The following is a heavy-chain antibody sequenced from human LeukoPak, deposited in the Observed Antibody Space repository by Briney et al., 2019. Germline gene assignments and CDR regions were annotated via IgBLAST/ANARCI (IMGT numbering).Heavy chain of an antibody. CDR1: GFTFSTYW. CDR2: IKQDGSEQ. D-gene: IGHD6-19*01. J-gene: IGHJ4*02. Sequence: GGSLRLSCAASGFTFSTYWMSWVRQAPGTGLEWVANIKQDGSEQYYADSVKGRFTISRDISKNTLYLQMNSLRAEDTAVYYCARELSSSGLDYWGQGTLVTVSS. V-gene: IGHV3-7*01. CDR3: ARELSSSGLDY.